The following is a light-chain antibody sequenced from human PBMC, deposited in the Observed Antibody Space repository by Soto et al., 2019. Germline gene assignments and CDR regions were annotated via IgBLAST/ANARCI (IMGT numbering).Light chain of an antibody. J-gene: IGKJ4*01. CDR1: QSVTSTY. CDR3: QQYGGSPLT. Sequence: EIVLTQSPGTLSLSPGERATLSCRASQSVTSTYLAWYQQKPGRAPRLLIYGASNRATGIPDRFTGSGSGTDFTLTISRLEPEDFAVYYCQQYGGSPLTFGGGTKVEIK. CDR2: GAS. V-gene: IGKV3-20*01.